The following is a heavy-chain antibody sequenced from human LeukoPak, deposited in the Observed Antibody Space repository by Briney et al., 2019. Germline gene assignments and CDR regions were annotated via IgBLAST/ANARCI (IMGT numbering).Heavy chain of an antibody. CDR2: IYYSGST. V-gene: IGHV4-30-4*08. CDR1: GGSISSGDYY. D-gene: IGHD4-11*01. CDR3: ASYSSSKAFDI. J-gene: IGHJ3*02. Sequence: SETLSLTCTVSGGSISSGDYYWSWIRQPPGKGLEWIGYIYYSGSTYYNPSLKSRVTISVDTSKNQFSLKLSSVTAADTAVYYCASYSSSKAFDIWGQGTMVTVSS.